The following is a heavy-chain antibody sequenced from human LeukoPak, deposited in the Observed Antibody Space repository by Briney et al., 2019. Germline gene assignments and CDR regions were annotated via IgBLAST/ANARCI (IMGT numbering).Heavy chain of an antibody. D-gene: IGHD6-13*01. J-gene: IGHJ4*02. CDR2: IWYDGSNK. V-gene: IGHV3-33*06. CDR1: GFTFSRYG. Sequence: GGSLRLSCAASGFTFSRYGMHWVRQAPGKGLKWVAVIWYDGSNKYYADSVKGRFTTSRDNSKNTPYLQMNSLRAEDTAVYYCAKDSSSSWFGGDSEWGQGTLVTVST. CDR3: AKDSSSSWFGGDSE.